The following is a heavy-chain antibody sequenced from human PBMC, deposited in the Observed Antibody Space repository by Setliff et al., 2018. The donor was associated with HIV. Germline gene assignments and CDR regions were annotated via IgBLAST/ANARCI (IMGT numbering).Heavy chain of an antibody. J-gene: IGHJ4*02. CDR1: GGSISSGDYY. CDR3: AREGPRYSTRIDY. Sequence: SETLSLTCTVSGGSISSGDYYWSWIRQPPGKGLEWIGYIYYSGSTYYNPSLKSRVTISVDTSKNQFSLKLSSVTAADTAVYYCAREGPRYSTRIDYWGQGALVTVSS. V-gene: IGHV4-30-4*08. CDR2: IYYSGST. D-gene: IGHD6-13*01.